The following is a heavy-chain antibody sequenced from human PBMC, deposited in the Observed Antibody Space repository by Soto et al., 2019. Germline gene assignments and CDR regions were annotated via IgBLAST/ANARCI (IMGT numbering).Heavy chain of an antibody. V-gene: IGHV1-24*01. CDR1: GYTLTELS. Sequence: ASVKVSCKVSGYTLTELSMHWVRQAPGKGLEWMGGFDPEDGETIYAQKFQGRVTMTEDTSTDTAYMELSSLRSEDTAVYYCATDTSGSYYWYFDLWGRGTLVTVSS. D-gene: IGHD1-26*01. CDR2: FDPEDGET. J-gene: IGHJ2*01. CDR3: ATDTSGSYYWYFDL.